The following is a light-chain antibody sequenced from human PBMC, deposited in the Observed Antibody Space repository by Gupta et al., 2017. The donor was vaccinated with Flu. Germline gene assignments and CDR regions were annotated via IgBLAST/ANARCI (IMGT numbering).Light chain of an antibody. V-gene: IGLV3-25*02. Sequence: SYELTQAPSVSLSPGQTARITCSGDELKQRFRYWYQQKPGQAPVLVIYKDNQRPSGTPERFSGSSSGTTVTLTIRGVQTEDEADYYCQSTDTSGNWVFGGGTKVTVL. J-gene: IGLJ3*02. CDR1: ELKQRF. CDR2: KDN. CDR3: QSTDTSGNWV.